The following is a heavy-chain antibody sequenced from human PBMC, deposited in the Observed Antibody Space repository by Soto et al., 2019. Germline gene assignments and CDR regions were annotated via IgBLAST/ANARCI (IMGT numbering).Heavy chain of an antibody. CDR2: ISYSGRT. CDR1: GDSISSGAYY. CDR3: XXXRQYYDCEFAP. J-gene: IGHJ5*02. V-gene: IGHV4-31*01. Sequence: QVQLQESGPGLVKPSQTLSLTCTVSGDSISSGAYYWSWIRQHPGKGLEWIGYISYSGRTYYNPXXXXXXXXXXXXXXXXXXXXXXXXXXXXXXXXXXXXXRQYYDCEFAPWGQGTLVTVSS. D-gene: IGHD3-22*01.